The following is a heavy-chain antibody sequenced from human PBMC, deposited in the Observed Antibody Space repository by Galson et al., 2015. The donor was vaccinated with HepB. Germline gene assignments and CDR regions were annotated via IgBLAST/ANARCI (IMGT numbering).Heavy chain of an antibody. Sequence: PALVKPTQTLTLPCTFSGFSLSTGGVAVGWFRQPPGKALECLALIYWDDNKRYSPSLKSRLTVTRATSNNQVVFAMTDMDPVDTATYYCAHRGRPPPGGNWFDPWGPGILVTVSS. V-gene: IGHV2-5*02. D-gene: IGHD3-16*01. CDR2: IYWDDNK. CDR1: GFSLSTGGVA. J-gene: IGHJ5*02. CDR3: AHRGRPPPGGNWFDP.